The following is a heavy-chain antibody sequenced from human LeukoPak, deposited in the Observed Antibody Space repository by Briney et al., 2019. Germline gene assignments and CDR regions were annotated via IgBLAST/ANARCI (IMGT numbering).Heavy chain of an antibody. V-gene: IGHV3-30*04. Sequence: GSLRLSCAASGFTFSSYAMHWVRQAPGKGLEWVAVISYDGSNKYYADSVKGRFTISRDNSKNTLYLQMNSLRAEDTAVYYCATQPRSGDYCGGDCYDYWGQGTLVTVSS. D-gene: IGHD2-21*01. CDR3: ATQPRSGDYCGGDCYDY. CDR2: ISYDGSNK. J-gene: IGHJ4*02. CDR1: GFTFSSYA.